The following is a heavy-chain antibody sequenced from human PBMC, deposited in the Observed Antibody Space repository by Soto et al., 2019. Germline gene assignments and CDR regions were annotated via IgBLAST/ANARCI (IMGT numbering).Heavy chain of an antibody. CDR3: STAPTVTTNNFDY. CDR1: GYTFTSYY. V-gene: IGHV1-46*01. Sequence: QVQLVQSGAEVKKPGASVKVSCKASGYTFTSYYMHWVRQAPGQGLEWMGIINPSGGSTSYAQNFQGRVTMTRDTSPNTVYMELSSLRSEDTAVYYCSTAPTVTTNNFDYWGQGTLVTVSS. CDR2: INPSGGST. D-gene: IGHD4-17*01. J-gene: IGHJ4*02.